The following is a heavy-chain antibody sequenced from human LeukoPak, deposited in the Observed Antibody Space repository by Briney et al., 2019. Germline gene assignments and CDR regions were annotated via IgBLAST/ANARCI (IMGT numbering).Heavy chain of an antibody. CDR1: GYSISSGYY. V-gene: IGHV4-38-2*02. D-gene: IGHD3-9*01. J-gene: IGHJ3*02. CDR3: ARASSQHKRYFDWSHKNHAHDAFDI. Sequence: PSETLSLTCTVSGYSISSGYYWGWIRQPPGKGLEWIGSIYHSGSTYYNPSLKSRVTISVDTSKNQFSLKLSSVTAADTAVYYCARASSQHKRYFDWSHKNHAHDAFDIWGQGTMVTVSS. CDR2: IYHSGST.